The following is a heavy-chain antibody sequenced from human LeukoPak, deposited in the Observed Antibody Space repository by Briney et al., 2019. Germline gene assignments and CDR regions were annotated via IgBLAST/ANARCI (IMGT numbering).Heavy chain of an antibody. CDR3: ARHEAGSREFGIYYYYGMDV. CDR2: IYPGDSDT. D-gene: IGHD3-16*01. CDR1: GYSFTSYW. V-gene: IGHV5-51*01. J-gene: IGHJ6*02. Sequence: GESLKISCKGSGYSFTSYWIGWVRQMPGKGLEWMGIIYPGDSDTRYSPSFQGQVTISADKPISTAYLQWSSLKASDTAMYYCARHEAGSREFGIYYYYGMDVWGQGTTVTVSS.